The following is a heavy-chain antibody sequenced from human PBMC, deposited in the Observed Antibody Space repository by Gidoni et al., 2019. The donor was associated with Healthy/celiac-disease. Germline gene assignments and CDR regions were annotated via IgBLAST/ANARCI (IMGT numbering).Heavy chain of an antibody. CDR2: IYPGESNT. CDR1: GYSFTSYW. V-gene: IGHV5-51*01. D-gene: IGHD2-2*01. Sequence: DVQLVQSGAEVKRPGESLTISCKGPGYSFTSYWIGWVRQMPGKGLEWMGIIYPGESNTRYSPSYQGQVTMSADKSISTAYLQWSSLKAADTAMYYCARGTRRSPAYDGMDVWGQGTTVTVSS. CDR3: ARGTRRSPAYDGMDV. J-gene: IGHJ6*02.